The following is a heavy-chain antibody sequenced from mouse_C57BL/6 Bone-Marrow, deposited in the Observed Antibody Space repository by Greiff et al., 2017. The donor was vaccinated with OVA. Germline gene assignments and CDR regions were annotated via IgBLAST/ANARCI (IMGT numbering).Heavy chain of an antibody. CDR2: ISSGGDYI. V-gene: IGHV5-9-1*02. J-gene: IGHJ4*01. CDR3: TRDPIYYGNSYAMDY. CDR1: GFTFSSYA. Sequence: EVKLMESGEGLVKPGGSLKLSCAASGFTFSSYAMSWVRQTPEKRLEWVAYISSGGDYIYYADTVKGRFTISRDNARNTLYLQMSSLKSEDTAMYYCTRDPIYYGNSYAMDYWGQGTSVTVSS. D-gene: IGHD2-1*01.